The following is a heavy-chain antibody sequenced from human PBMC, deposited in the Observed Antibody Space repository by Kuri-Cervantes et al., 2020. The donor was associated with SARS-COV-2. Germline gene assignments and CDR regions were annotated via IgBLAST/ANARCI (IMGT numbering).Heavy chain of an antibody. CDR3: AADLPAFHPQIDY. V-gene: IGHV3-15*01. CDR1: ASTFSRAW. J-gene: IGHJ4*02. Sequence: GGCLRPSWAVYASTFSRAWMSWVRQAPGKGLGWVGCVRSDGTTEYASPVKGRFTISRDASQTTLCLQMDSLQSEYTGVYLCAADLPAFHPQIDYWGQGTLVTVSS. CDR2: VRSDGTT.